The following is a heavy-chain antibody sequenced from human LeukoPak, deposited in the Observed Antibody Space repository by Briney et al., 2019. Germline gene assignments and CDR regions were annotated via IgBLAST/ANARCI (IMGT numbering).Heavy chain of an antibody. CDR3: ARGRRLGMPMNRGALFDP. V-gene: IGHV1-8*01. J-gene: IGHJ5*02. Sequence: GASVKVSCKASGYSFGSYDINWVRQASGQGLEWIGWMNPYSGRTDFAPQFYGRLTMTKNTSIGTAYLELRSLGSEDTAIYYCARGRRLGMPMNRGALFDPWGQGTLVSVSS. D-gene: IGHD3-10*01. CDR2: MNPYSGRT. CDR1: GYSFGSYD.